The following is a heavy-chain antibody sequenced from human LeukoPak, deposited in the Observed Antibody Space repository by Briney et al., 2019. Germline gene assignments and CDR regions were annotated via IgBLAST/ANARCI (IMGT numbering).Heavy chain of an antibody. D-gene: IGHD3-10*01. CDR1: GGSISSSSYY. V-gene: IGHV4-39*07. Sequence: SETLSLTCTVSGGSISSSSYYWGWIRQPPGKGLEWIGSIYYSGSTYYNPSLKSRVTISVDTSKNQFSLKLSSVTAADTAVYYCARVRYYGSFLDYWGQGTLVTVSS. CDR3: ARVRYYGSFLDY. J-gene: IGHJ4*02. CDR2: IYYSGST.